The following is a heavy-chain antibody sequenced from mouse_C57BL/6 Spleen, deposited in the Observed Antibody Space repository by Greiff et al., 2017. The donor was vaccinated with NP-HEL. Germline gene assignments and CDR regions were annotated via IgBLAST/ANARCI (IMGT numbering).Heavy chain of an antibody. Sequence: EVQLQQSGLELVKPGASVKISCKASGYTFTDYYMNWVKQSHGKSLEWIGDINPNNGGTSYNQKFKGKATLIVDKSSSTAYMELRSLTSVDSAVYYCASRNWSDYWGQGTTLTVSS. CDR1: GYTFTDYY. CDR3: ASRNWSDY. V-gene: IGHV1-26*01. J-gene: IGHJ2*01. CDR2: INPNNGGT. D-gene: IGHD4-1*01.